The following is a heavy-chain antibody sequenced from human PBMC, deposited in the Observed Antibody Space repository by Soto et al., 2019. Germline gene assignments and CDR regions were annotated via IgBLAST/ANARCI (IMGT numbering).Heavy chain of an antibody. CDR2: ISYSASS. CDR3: ARAHTYCYDISGYSKQSFHFDS. Sequence: PSETLSLTCNVSGGSISSGGYYWNWIRQVPGRGLEWIGYISYSASSFYNPSLESRVSVSIDTSGNQFSLKLSSMTAADTAVYFCARAHTYCYDISGYSKQSFHFDSWGQGTLVTVSS. CDR1: GGSISSGGYY. J-gene: IGHJ4*02. D-gene: IGHD3-22*01. V-gene: IGHV4-31*03.